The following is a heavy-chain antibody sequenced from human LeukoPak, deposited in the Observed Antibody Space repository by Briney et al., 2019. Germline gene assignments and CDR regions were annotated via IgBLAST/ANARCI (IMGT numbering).Heavy chain of an antibody. CDR2: IYYSGST. CDR1: GDSISSGDYY. D-gene: IGHD6-19*01. Sequence: SETLSLTCTVSGDSISSGDYYWSWIRQPPGKGLEWIGYIYYSGSTNYNPSLKSRVTISVDTSKNQFSLKLSSVTAADTAVYYCARDRDSSGWLASSDAFDIWGQGTMVTVSS. J-gene: IGHJ3*02. CDR3: ARDRDSSGWLASSDAFDI. V-gene: IGHV4-61*08.